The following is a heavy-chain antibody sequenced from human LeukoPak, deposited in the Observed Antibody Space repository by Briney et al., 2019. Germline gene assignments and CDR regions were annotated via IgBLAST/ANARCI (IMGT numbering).Heavy chain of an antibody. Sequence: SQTLSLTCTVSGGSITSGSYYWTWIRQPPGKGLEWIGYIYHSGSTFYNPSLKSRVTISRDTSKNQFSLNLTSMTAADTAVYYCARDVNGGDFDYWGQGTLVTVSS. D-gene: IGHD3-16*01. J-gene: IGHJ4*02. V-gene: IGHV4-30-4*01. CDR3: ARDVNGGDFDY. CDR2: IYHSGST. CDR1: GGSITSGSYY.